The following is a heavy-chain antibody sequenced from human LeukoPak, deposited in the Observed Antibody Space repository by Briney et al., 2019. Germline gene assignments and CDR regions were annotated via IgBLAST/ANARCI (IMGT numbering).Heavy chain of an antibody. D-gene: IGHD6-19*01. CDR1: GYTFTGYY. CDR2: ISPNTGAT. J-gene: IGHJ4*02. V-gene: IGHV1-2*02. CDR3: ARDRVGSGWPRPFYFEF. Sequence: ASVRVSCKPSGYTFTGYYIHWVRQAAGQRLEWLGWISPNTGATMFAHKFQDRVSMTRGTSIGTAYLELTRLTADGTALDYCARDRVGSGWPRPFYFEFWGQGTLVTVFS.